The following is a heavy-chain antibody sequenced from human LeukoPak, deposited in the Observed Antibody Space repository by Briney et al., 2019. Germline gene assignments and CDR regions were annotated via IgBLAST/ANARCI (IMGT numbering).Heavy chain of an antibody. CDR3: VRDGSGYDY. J-gene: IGHJ4*02. V-gene: IGHV3-7*05. Sequence: PGGSLRHSCAASGFTFSNYWMSWVRQAPGKGLEWVANINQGGSEKYYLNSVKGRFTISRDNAKNSLYLQMNSLRTDDTAIYYCVRDGSGYDYWAQGPLFTVSS. CDR2: INQGGSEK. CDR1: GFTFSNYW. D-gene: IGHD3-22*01.